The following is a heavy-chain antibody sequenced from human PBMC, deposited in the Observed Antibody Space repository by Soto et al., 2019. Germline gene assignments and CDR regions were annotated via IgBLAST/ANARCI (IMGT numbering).Heavy chain of an antibody. CDR2: IRSKANSYAT. V-gene: IGHV3-73*01. CDR1: GFTFSGSA. CDR3: TSQLEHFDWLFTPPPPAAFDI. D-gene: IGHD3-9*01. J-gene: IGHJ3*02. Sequence: HPGGSLRLSCAASGFTFSGSAMHWVRQASGKGLEWVGRIRSKANSYATAYAASVKGTFTISRDDSKNTAYLQMNSLKTEDTAVYYCTSQLEHFDWLFTPPPPAAFDIWGQGTMVTVSS.